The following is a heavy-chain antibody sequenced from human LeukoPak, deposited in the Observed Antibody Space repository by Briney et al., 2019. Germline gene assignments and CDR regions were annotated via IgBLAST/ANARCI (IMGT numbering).Heavy chain of an antibody. V-gene: IGHV3-20*04. CDR2: INWNGGST. CDR3: ARAYCGGDCYPIDYYYYYMDV. D-gene: IGHD2-21*02. J-gene: IGHJ6*03. CDR1: GFTFDDYG. Sequence: GGSLRLSCAASGFTFDDYGMSWVRQAPGKGLEWVSGINWNGGSTGYADSVKGRFTISRDNAKNSLYLQMNSQRAKDTALYYCARAYCGGDCYPIDYYYYYMDVWGKGTTVTVSS.